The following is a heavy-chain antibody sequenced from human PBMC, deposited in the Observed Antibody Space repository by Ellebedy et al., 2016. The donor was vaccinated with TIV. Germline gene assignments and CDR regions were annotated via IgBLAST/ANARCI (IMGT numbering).Heavy chain of an antibody. J-gene: IGHJ6*02. D-gene: IGHD2-15*01. Sequence: AASVKVSCKASGYTFTSYYMHWVRQAPGQGLEWMGIINPSGGSTSYAQKFQGRVTMTRDTSTSTVYMELSSLRSEDTAVYYCERAHILPEEYYYGMDVWGQGTTVTVSS. V-gene: IGHV1-46*01. CDR1: GYTFTSYY. CDR3: ERAHILPEEYYYGMDV. CDR2: INPSGGST.